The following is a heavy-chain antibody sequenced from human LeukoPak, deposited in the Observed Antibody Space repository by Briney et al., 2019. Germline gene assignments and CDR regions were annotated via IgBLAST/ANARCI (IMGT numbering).Heavy chain of an antibody. V-gene: IGHV3-30*04. D-gene: IGHD6-13*01. CDR1: GFTFSSYA. CDR2: ISYDGSNK. J-gene: IGHJ4*02. Sequence: GGSLRLSCAVSGFTFSSYAMHWVRQAPGKGLEWLAVISYDGSNKYYTDSVKGRFTISRDDSKNTLYLQMNSLRAEDTAVYYCGRGGKVEQLVLARWGQGSLVTVSS. CDR3: GRGGKVEQLVLAR.